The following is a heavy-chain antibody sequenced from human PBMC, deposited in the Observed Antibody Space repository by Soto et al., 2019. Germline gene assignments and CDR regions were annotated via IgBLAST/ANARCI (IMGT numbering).Heavy chain of an antibody. CDR2: IYHSGST. J-gene: IGHJ4*02. CDR1: GGSISSGGYS. Sequence: TSETLSLTCAVSGGSISSGGYSWSWIRQPPGKGLEWIGYIYHSGSTYYNPSLKSRVTISVDRSKNQFSLKLSSVTAADTAVYYCARGGADYYDSSGYYFSPYYGEYWGQGTLVTVS. V-gene: IGHV4-30-2*01. CDR3: ARGGADYYDSSGYYFSPYYGEY. D-gene: IGHD3-22*01.